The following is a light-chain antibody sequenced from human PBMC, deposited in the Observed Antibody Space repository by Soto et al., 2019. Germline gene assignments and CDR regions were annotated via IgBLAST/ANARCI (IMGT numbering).Light chain of an antibody. CDR2: RNN. CDR1: SSNIGSNY. Sequence: VLTQPPSASGTPGQIVTISCSGSSSNIGSNYVYWYQHLTGTAPKLLIYRNNQRPSGVPDRFSGSKSGTSASLAISGLRSEDEADYYCATWDDSLSNYVFGTGTKVTV. J-gene: IGLJ1*01. V-gene: IGLV1-47*01. CDR3: ATWDDSLSNYV.